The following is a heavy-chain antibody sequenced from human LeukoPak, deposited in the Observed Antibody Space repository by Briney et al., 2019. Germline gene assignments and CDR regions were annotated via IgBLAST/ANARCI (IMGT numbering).Heavy chain of an antibody. CDR1: GGSISSSSYY. Sequence: SETLSLTCTVSGGSISSSSYYWGWIRQPPGKGLEWIGSIYYSGSTYYNPSLKSRVTISVDTSKNQFSLKLSSVAAADTAVYYCTLYDILTGLFDYWGQGTLVTVSS. CDR2: IYYSGST. D-gene: IGHD3-9*01. CDR3: TLYDILTGLFDY. V-gene: IGHV4-39*07. J-gene: IGHJ4*02.